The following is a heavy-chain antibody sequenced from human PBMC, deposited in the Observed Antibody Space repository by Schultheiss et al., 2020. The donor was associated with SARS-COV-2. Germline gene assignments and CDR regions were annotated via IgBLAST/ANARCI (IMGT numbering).Heavy chain of an antibody. CDR2: IYYSGST. CDR3: ARQWSDDSGSYGY. Sequence: GSLRLSCTVSGGSISSSSYYWGWIRQPPGKGLEWIGSIYYSGSTYYNPSLKSRVTISVDTSKNQFSLKLSSVTAADTAVYYCARQWSDDSGSYGYWGQGTLVTVSS. V-gene: IGHV4-39*01. D-gene: IGHD1-26*01. CDR1: GGSISSSSYY. J-gene: IGHJ4*02.